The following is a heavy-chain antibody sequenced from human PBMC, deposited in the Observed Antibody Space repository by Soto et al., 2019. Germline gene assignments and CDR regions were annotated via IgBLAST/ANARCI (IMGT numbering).Heavy chain of an antibody. D-gene: IGHD5-12*01. CDR2: ISAYNGIT. CDR1: GYTFNSYG. J-gene: IGHJ4*02. Sequence: QVPLLQSGAEVKKPGASVKVSCKASGYTFNSYGITWVRQAPGQGLEWMGWISAYNGITNYAQKLQGRVTMTTDTSTSTAYMELRSLRSDDTAVSYCARRIYSGYETSDYWGQGTLVTVSS. CDR3: ARRIYSGYETSDY. V-gene: IGHV1-18*01.